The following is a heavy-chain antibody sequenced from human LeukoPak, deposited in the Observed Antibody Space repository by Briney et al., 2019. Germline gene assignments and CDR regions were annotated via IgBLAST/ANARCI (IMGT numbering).Heavy chain of an antibody. V-gene: IGHV4-4*02. CDR2: ISLTGLT. Sequence: NPSEPLSLTCGVSGGPISNTNWWSWVRQPPGQGLEWIGEISLTGLTHYNPSLESRVTVSLDKSKNQLSLNLTSVTAADTAVYYCSRENGAFSPFGYWGQGTLVTVLS. CDR1: GGPISNTNW. D-gene: IGHD2-8*01. CDR3: SRENGAFSPFGY. J-gene: IGHJ4*02.